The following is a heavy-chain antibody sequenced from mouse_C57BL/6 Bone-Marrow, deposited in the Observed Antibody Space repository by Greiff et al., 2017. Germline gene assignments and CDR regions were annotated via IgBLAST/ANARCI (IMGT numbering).Heavy chain of an antibody. CDR2: ISSGGDYI. V-gene: IGHV5-9-1*02. CDR1: GFTFSSYA. CDR3: TRGYGYDYYAMEC. J-gene: IGHJ4*01. Sequence: EVQRVESGEGLVKPGGSLKLSCAASGFTFSSYAMSWVRQTPEKRLEWVAYISSGGDYIYYADTVKGRFTISRDNARNTLYLQLSSLKSEDTAMYYCTRGYGYDYYAMECWGQGTSVTVSS. D-gene: IGHD2-2*01.